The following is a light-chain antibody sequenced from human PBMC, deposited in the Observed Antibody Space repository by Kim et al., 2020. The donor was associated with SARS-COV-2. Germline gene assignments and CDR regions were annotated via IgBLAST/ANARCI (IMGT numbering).Light chain of an antibody. CDR1: QNTNSW. J-gene: IGKJ1*01. Sequence: AAVGDRVTITCRASQNTNSWLAWYPQKPGKAPKLLIYKASSLESGVPSRFSGSGSGTEFTLTISSLQPDDFATYYCQQYKTYPWTFGQGTKVDIK. CDR2: KAS. V-gene: IGKV1-5*03. CDR3: QQYKTYPWT.